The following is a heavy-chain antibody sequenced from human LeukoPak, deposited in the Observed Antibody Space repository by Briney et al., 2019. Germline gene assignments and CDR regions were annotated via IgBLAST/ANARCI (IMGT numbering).Heavy chain of an antibody. CDR3: ACNVVRYSAYDREEDPFDL. D-gene: IGHD5-12*01. CDR1: GVFFTGFY. Sequence: SETLSLTCAVYGVFFTGFYWRWIRQPPGKGLEWIGEINHSGSTKYNPSLKSRFTISADTSTNQFFLRLTSVTAADTGVYYCACNVVRYSAYDREEDPFDLWGQGTMVTVSS. CDR2: INHSGST. V-gene: IGHV4-34*01. J-gene: IGHJ3*01.